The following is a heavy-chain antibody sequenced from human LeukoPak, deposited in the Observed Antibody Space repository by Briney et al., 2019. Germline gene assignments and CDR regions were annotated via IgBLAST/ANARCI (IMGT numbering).Heavy chain of an antibody. CDR2: ISGSGGST. V-gene: IGHV3-23*01. CDR3: AKGHDVDTAPTWPYYFDY. J-gene: IGHJ4*02. CDR1: GFTFSSYA. D-gene: IGHD5-18*01. Sequence: GGSPRLSCAASGFTFSSYAMSWVRQAPGKGLEWVSAISGSGGSTYYADSVKGRFTISRDNSKNTLYLQMNSPRAEDTAVYYCAKGHDVDTAPTWPYYFDYWGQGTLVTVSS.